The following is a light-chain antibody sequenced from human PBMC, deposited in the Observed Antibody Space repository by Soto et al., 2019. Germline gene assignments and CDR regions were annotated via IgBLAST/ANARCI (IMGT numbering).Light chain of an antibody. Sequence: QSALTQPRSVSGSPGHSVTISCTGTSSDVGNYHYVSWYQQHPGRAPKVIIFDVSERPSGVPDRFSGSKSGNTASLTISGLQAEDEADYYCCSYAGFSTVFGEGTQLTVL. J-gene: IGLJ3*02. V-gene: IGLV2-11*01. CDR3: CSYAGFSTV. CDR1: SSDVGNYHY. CDR2: DVS.